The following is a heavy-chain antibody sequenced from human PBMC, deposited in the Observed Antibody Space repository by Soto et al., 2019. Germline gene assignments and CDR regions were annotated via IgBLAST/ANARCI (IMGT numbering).Heavy chain of an antibody. CDR1: GFSLTTDRVG. V-gene: IGHV2-5*02. D-gene: IGHD1-26*01. CDR2: IYWDDSK. J-gene: IGHJ4*02. Sequence: QITLKESGPTLVKPTQTLTLTCTFSGFSLTTDRVGVGWIRQPPGEALEWLAVIYWDDSKTYRPSLESRLTSTKDTSKNQVALTMPNMDSLDTATYYCAHAYGGRSLYWGQGTLVTVSS. CDR3: AHAYGGRSLY.